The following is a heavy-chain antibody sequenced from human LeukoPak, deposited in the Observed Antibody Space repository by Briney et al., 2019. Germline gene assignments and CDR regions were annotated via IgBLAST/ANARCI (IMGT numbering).Heavy chain of an antibody. CDR2: FDPEDGET. CDR1: GYTLTELS. Sequence: ASVKVSCKVSGYTLTELSMHWVRQAPGKGLEWMGGFDPEDGETIYAQKFQGRVTMTEDTSTDTAYMELSSLRSEDTAVYYCARGVAAGTENWFDPWGQGTLVTVSS. V-gene: IGHV1-24*01. CDR3: ARGVAAGTENWFDP. D-gene: IGHD6-13*01. J-gene: IGHJ5*02.